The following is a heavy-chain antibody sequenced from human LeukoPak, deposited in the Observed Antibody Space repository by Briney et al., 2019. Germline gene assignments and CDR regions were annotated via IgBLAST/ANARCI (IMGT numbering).Heavy chain of an antibody. CDR3: ARGPLLGYATNDSGFDI. J-gene: IGHJ3*02. CDR2: INPKDGGT. V-gene: IGHV1-46*04. D-gene: IGHD2-8*01. Sequence: GASVKVSCKASGYSFTSYYVHCVRQAPGQGLGWVGVINPKDGGTISAQKLQDRVALTSDTSTSTVYMEMNNLTSDDTAVYSCARGPLLGYATNDSGFDIWGQGTLVTVSS. CDR1: GYSFTSYY.